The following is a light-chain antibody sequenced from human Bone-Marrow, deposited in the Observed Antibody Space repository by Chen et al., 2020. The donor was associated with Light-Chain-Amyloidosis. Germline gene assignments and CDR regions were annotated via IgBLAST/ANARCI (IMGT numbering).Light chain of an antibody. CDR2: EVT. Sequence: QSALTQPASVSGSPGQSITISCTGTSSDVGGDTHVSWYHQHPDKAPKLMIYEVTNRPSWVPDRFSGSKSDNTASLTISGLQTEDEADYFCSSYTITNTLVFGSGTRVTVL. V-gene: IGLV2-14*01. J-gene: IGLJ1*01. CDR3: SSYTITNTLV. CDR1: SSDVGGDTH.